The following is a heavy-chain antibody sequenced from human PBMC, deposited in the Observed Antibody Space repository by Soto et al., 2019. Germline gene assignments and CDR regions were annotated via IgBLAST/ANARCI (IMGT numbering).Heavy chain of an antibody. V-gene: IGHV3-48*01. Sequence: EVQLVESGGGLIQPGGSLRLSCAASGFTFSGYTMNWVRQGLGKGLEWVSYISSSSSSTYYADSVKGRFTISRDNAKNSLYLQMNSLKVEDTAVYYCTRGPYDHGAFDIWGQGTMVTVSS. CDR2: ISSSSSST. J-gene: IGHJ3*02. CDR3: TRGPYDHGAFDI. CDR1: GFTFSGYT. D-gene: IGHD3-22*01.